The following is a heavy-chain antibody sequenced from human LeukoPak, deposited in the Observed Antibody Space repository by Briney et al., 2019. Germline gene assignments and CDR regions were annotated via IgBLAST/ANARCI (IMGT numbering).Heavy chain of an antibody. CDR1: GFTFSSYA. V-gene: IGHV3-30-3*01. J-gene: IGHJ6*02. CDR3: ARCSGYGMDV. CDR2: MSFDGTHI. Sequence: GRSLRLSCAASGFTFSSYAMHWVRQAPGKGLEWVAVMSFDGTHIYYADSVKGRFTISRDNSKNTLYLQMNSLRAEDTAVYYCARCSGYGMDVWGQGITVTVSS. D-gene: IGHD3-10*02.